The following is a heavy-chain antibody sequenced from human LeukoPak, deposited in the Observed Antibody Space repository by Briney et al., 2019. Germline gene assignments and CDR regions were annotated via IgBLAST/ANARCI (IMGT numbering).Heavy chain of an antibody. Sequence: ASVKVSCKASGYTFTSYGISWVRQAPGQGLEWMGWISAYNGNTNYAQKLQGRVTMTTDTSTSTAYMELRSLRSDDTAVYYCARDTPGIAAAGTSAYHGDYWGQGTLVTVSS. D-gene: IGHD6-13*01. CDR2: ISAYNGNT. J-gene: IGHJ4*02. V-gene: IGHV1-18*01. CDR1: GYTFTSYG. CDR3: ARDTPGIAAAGTSAYHGDY.